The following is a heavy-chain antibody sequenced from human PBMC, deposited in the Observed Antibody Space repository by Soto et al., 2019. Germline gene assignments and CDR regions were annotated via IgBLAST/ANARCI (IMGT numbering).Heavy chain of an antibody. CDR1: GYIFPNYW. J-gene: IGHJ6*02. V-gene: IGHV5-10-1*01. CDR3: ASPQRTYCRITSCYDYYAMDV. Sequence: PGESLKISCKGSGYIFPNYWINWVRQMPGKGLEWMGRIDPSDSYTSYNPSFQGHVSISADKSISTVYLQWSSLKASDTAMYYCASPQRTYCRITSCYDYYAMDVWGQGTTVTVSS. CDR2: IDPSDSYT. D-gene: IGHD2-2*01.